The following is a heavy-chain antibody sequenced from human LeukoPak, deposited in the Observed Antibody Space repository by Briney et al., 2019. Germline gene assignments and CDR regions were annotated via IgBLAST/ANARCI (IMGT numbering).Heavy chain of an antibody. V-gene: IGHV3-48*01. CDR1: GFTFSSYS. J-gene: IGHJ4*02. CDR3: ARNGWVCSGGSCYSDY. D-gene: IGHD2-15*01. CDR2: ISSSSSTI. Sequence: GGSLRLSCAASGFTFSSYSMNWVRQAPGKGLEWVSYISSSSSTIYYADSVKGRFTISRDNAKNSLYLQMNSLRAEDTAVYYCARNGWVCSGGSCYSDYWGQGTLVTVSS.